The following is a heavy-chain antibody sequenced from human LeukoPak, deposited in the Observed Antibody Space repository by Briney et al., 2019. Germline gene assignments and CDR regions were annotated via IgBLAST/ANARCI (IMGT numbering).Heavy chain of an antibody. CDR1: GGTFSSYA. V-gene: IGHV1-69*05. Sequence: SVKVSCKASGGTFSSYAISWVRQAPGQGLEWMGRIIPIFGTANHAQKFQGRVTITTDESTSTAYMELSSLRSEDTAVYYCARDEWLAAAGNWLDPWGQGTLVTVSS. CDR3: ARDEWLAAAGNWLDP. CDR2: IIPIFGTA. J-gene: IGHJ5*02. D-gene: IGHD6-13*01.